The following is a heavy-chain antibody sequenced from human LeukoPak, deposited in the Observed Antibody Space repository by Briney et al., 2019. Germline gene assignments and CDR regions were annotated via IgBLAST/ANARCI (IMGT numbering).Heavy chain of an antibody. D-gene: IGHD2-21*02. Sequence: SETLSLTCTVSGGSISSYYWSWIRQPPGKGLESIGYFHYSGSTNYNPSLKSRVTISVDPSKNQCSLNLTSVTAADTAVYYCARDPRYCGGDCYLFDYWGQGTLVTVSS. J-gene: IGHJ4*02. CDR3: ARDPRYCGGDCYLFDY. CDR1: GGSISSYY. V-gene: IGHV4-59*12. CDR2: FHYSGST.